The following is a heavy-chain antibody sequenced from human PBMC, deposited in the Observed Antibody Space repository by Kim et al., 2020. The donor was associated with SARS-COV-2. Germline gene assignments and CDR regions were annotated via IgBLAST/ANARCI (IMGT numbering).Heavy chain of an antibody. CDR2: I. V-gene: IGHV3-21*01. Sequence: IYYADSVKGRFTISRDNAKNSLYLQMNSLRAEDTAVYYCASLVSSGSAAYWGQGTLVTVSS. D-gene: IGHD3-22*01. CDR3: ASLVSSGSAAY. J-gene: IGHJ4*02.